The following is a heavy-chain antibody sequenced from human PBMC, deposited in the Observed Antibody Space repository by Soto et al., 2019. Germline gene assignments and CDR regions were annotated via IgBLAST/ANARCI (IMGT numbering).Heavy chain of an antibody. J-gene: IGHJ4*02. CDR2: ISCSGGST. D-gene: IGHD2-15*01. V-gene: IGHV3-23*01. CDR1: GFTFSSYP. Sequence: PGGSLRLSCAASGFTFSSYPMSWVRQAPGKGLEWVSAISCSGGSTYYADSVKGRFTISRDNSKNTLYLQINSLSAEAAVVYYCATRPTDCSGGSCPPTPDHWGQGTLVTVAS. CDR3: ATRPTDCSGGSCPPTPDH.